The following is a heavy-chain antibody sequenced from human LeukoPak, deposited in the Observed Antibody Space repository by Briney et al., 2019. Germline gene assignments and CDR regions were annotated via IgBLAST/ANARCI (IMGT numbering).Heavy chain of an antibody. J-gene: IGHJ4*02. Sequence: SETLSLTCAVYGGSFSGYYWSWIRQPPGKGLEWIGEINHSGSTNYNPSLKSRVTISVDTSKNQFSLKLSSVTAADTAVYYCARLELNYGSGTYWGQGTLVTVSP. D-gene: IGHD3-10*01. CDR1: GGSFSGYY. CDR2: INHSGST. V-gene: IGHV4-34*01. CDR3: ARLELNYGSGTY.